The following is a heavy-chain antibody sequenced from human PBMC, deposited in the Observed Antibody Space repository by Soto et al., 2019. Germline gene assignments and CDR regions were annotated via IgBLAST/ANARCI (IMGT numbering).Heavy chain of an antibody. Sequence: QVQLVQSGAEVKKPGSSVKVSCKASGGTFSSYAISWVRQAPGQGLEWMGGIIPIFGTANYAQKFEGRVTITADKPTSTAYMELSSLRSEETAVYYCARGRGYSVYYRAPLYYDGMDVWGQGTTVTVSS. CDR2: IIPIFGTA. D-gene: IGHD5-12*01. CDR3: ARGRGYSVYYRAPLYYDGMDV. J-gene: IGHJ6*02. V-gene: IGHV1-69*06. CDR1: GGTFSSYA.